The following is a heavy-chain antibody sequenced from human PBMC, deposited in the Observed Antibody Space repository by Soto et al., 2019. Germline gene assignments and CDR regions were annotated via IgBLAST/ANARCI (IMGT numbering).Heavy chain of an antibody. J-gene: IGHJ3*02. V-gene: IGHV1-69*01. CDR3: ARERGDRPVAGSDAFEI. Sequence: VQLVQSGADMKNPGSSVRVSCKASVDTFSRHAFSWVRQAPGQGPEWVGGIVPMYDTPVYAQKFQGRVTITADESTTTVFMELSSLRSEDTAVYFCARERGDRPVAGSDAFEIWGRGTVVTVS. CDR2: IVPMYDTP. CDR1: VDTFSRHA. D-gene: IGHD6-19*01.